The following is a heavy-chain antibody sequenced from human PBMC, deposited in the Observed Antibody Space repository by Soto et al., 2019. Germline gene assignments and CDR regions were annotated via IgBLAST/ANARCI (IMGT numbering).Heavy chain of an antibody. D-gene: IGHD1-1*01. CDR1: GYTFTSYY. V-gene: IGHV1-46*04. J-gene: IGHJ4*02. Sequence: QVQLVQSGAEVKKPGASVKVSCKASGYTFTSYYMHWVRQAPGQGLEWMGIINPSGGSTSYAQKLQGRVTMTRDTSTSTVYRELSSLRSEDTAVYYCARQHWNDVAEFAYWGQGTLVTVSS. CDR2: INPSGGST. CDR3: ARQHWNDVAEFAY.